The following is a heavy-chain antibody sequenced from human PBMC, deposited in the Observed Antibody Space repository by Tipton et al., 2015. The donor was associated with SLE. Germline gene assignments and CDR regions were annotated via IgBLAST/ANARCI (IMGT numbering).Heavy chain of an antibody. J-gene: IGHJ3*02. V-gene: IGHV4-59*01. D-gene: IGHD6-19*01. CDR3: ARRRGWSALDAFDI. Sequence: TLSLTCTVSGGSISSYYWSWIRQPPGKGLEWIGYIYYSGSTNYNPSLKSRVTISVDTSKNQFSLKLSSVTAADTAVYYCARRRGWSALDAFDIWGQGTMVTVSS. CDR1: GGSISSYY. CDR2: IYYSGST.